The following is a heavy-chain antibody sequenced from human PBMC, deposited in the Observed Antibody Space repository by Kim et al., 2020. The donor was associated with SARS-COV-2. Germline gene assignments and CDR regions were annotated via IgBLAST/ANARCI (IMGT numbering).Heavy chain of an antibody. J-gene: IGHJ4*02. CDR1: GYSISSGYY. Sequence: SETLSLTCTVSGYSISSGYYWGWIRQPPGKGLEWIGSIYHSGSTYYNPSLKSRVTISVDTSKNQFSLKLSSVTAADTAVYYCARDLNDILTGYRYYFDYWGQGTLVTVSS. CDR2: IYHSGST. V-gene: IGHV4-38-2*02. D-gene: IGHD3-9*01. CDR3: ARDLNDILTGYRYYFDY.